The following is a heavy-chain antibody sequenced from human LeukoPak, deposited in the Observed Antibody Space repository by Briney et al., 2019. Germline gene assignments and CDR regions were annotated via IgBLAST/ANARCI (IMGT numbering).Heavy chain of an antibody. Sequence: SGGSLRLSCAASGFTFSSYGMSWVRQAPGKGLEWVSAISGSGGSTYYADSVKGRFTISRDNSKNTLYLQMNSLRAEDTAVYYCAKDLGYSSSWPNWFDPWGQGTLVTVSS. CDR3: AKDLGYSSSWPNWFDP. CDR2: ISGSGGST. V-gene: IGHV3-23*01. J-gene: IGHJ5*02. D-gene: IGHD6-13*01. CDR1: GFTFSSYG.